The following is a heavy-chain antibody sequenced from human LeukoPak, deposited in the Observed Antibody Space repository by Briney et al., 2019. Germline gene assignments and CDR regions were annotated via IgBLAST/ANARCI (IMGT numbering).Heavy chain of an antibody. CDR1: GGSISSSSYY. V-gene: IGHV4-39*01. Sequence: SETLSLTCTVSGGSISSSSYYWGWIRQPPGKGLEWIGSIYYSGSTYYNPSLKSRVTISVDTSKNQFSLKPSSVTAADTAVYYCARITAAAGQPQFDYWGQGTLVTVSS. J-gene: IGHJ4*02. CDR2: IYYSGST. CDR3: ARITAAAGQPQFDY. D-gene: IGHD6-13*01.